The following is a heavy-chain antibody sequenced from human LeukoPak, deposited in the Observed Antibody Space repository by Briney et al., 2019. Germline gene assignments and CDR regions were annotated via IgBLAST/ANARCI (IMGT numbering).Heavy chain of an antibody. CDR2: INHSGRT. D-gene: IGHD2-15*01. V-gene: IGHV4-34*01. CDR1: SGSFSGYY. CDR3: ARGRKVVVAATVYFDY. J-gene: IGHJ4*02. Sequence: SETLSLTCAVYSGSFSGYYWSWIRQPPGKGLEWIGEINHSGRTNYNPSLKSRVTISVDTSKHQFSLKLSSVTAADTAVYYCARGRKVVVAATVYFDYWGQGTLVTVSS.